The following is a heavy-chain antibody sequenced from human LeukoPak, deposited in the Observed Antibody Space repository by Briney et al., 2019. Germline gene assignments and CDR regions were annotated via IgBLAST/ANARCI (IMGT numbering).Heavy chain of an antibody. Sequence: GGSLRLSCAASGFTFSSYAMHWVRRDPGRGLEWVAVISYDGSNKYYADSVKGRFTISRDNSKNTLYLQMNSLRAEDTAVYYCARDLWSSGYHIDYWGQGTLVTVSS. V-gene: IGHV3-30-3*01. D-gene: IGHD3-22*01. CDR1: GFTFSSYA. CDR2: ISYDGSNK. J-gene: IGHJ4*02. CDR3: ARDLWSSGYHIDY.